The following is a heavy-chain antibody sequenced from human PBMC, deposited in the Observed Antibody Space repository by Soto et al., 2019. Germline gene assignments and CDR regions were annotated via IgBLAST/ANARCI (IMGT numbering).Heavy chain of an antibody. CDR3: AKEQGYCSGGSCYAAFYYYYYMDV. CDR2: ISGSGGST. D-gene: IGHD2-15*01. J-gene: IGHJ6*03. V-gene: IGHV3-23*01. CDR1: GFTFSSYA. Sequence: EVQLLESGGGLVQPGGSLRLSCAASGFTFSSYAMSWVRQAPGKGLEWVSAISGSGGSTYYADSVKGRFTISRDNSKNTLYLQMNSLRAEDTDVYYCAKEQGYCSGGSCYAAFYYYYYMDVWGKGTTVTVSS.